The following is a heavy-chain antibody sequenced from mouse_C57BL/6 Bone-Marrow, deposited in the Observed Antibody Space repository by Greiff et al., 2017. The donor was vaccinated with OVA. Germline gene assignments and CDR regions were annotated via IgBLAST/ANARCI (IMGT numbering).Heavy chain of an antibody. Sequence: EVKLVESGGGLVQSGRSLRLSCATSGFTFSDFYMEWVRQAPGKGLEWIAPSRNKANDYTTEYSASVKGRFIVSRDTSQSILYLQMNALRAEDTAIYYCARDARDGYYYDYWGQGTSVTVSS. CDR2: SRNKANDYTT. CDR1: GFTFSDFY. V-gene: IGHV7-1*01. J-gene: IGHJ4*01. D-gene: IGHD2-3*01. CDR3: ARDARDGYYYDY.